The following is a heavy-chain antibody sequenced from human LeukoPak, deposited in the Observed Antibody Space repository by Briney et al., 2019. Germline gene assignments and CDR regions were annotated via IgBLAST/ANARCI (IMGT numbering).Heavy chain of an antibody. V-gene: IGHV4-59*01. CDR3: ARYSGSGYVRYFDY. CDR2: ISYSGRT. Sequence: PSETLSLTCTVSGGSISSYYWSWVRQPPGKGLEWIGYISYSGRTNYNPSLMRSAIISLEESKNHFSLTLSSLTAADTALYYCARYSGSGYVRYFDYWGQGTLVTVSS. D-gene: IGHD3-22*01. J-gene: IGHJ4*02. CDR1: GGSISSYY.